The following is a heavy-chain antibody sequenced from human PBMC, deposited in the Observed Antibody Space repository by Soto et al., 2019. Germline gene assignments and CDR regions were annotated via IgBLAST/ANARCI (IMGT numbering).Heavy chain of an antibody. CDR3: ATSRSLGTFFDY. CDR1: GGSLSSGDHF. V-gene: IGHV4-31*03. Sequence: LSLTCTVSGGSLSSGDHFWTWIRQHPGKVLEWIGNIYYTGSTYYSPSLSSRVTISVDTSKNQFSLRLSSVTAADTAVYYCATSRSLGTFFDYWGQGTMVTVSS. CDR2: IYYTGST. D-gene: IGHD6-13*01. J-gene: IGHJ4*02.